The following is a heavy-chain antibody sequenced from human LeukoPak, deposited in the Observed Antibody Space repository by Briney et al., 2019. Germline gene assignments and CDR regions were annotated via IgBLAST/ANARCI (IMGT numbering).Heavy chain of an antibody. CDR1: GFTFSSYT. J-gene: IGHJ4*02. CDR2: ITSSSTYI. CDR3: ARNADPSGKYPDY. V-gene: IGHV3-21*01. Sequence: GGSLRLSCAASGFTFSSYTMNWVRQAPGMGLEWVPSITSSSTYIYYADSLKGRFTISRDNAKNSLYLQMNSLRAEDTALYYCARNADPSGKYPDYWGQGTLVTVSS. D-gene: IGHD1-26*01.